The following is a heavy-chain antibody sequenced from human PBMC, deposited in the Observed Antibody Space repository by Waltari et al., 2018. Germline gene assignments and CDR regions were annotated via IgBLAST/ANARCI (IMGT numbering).Heavy chain of an antibody. CDR2: INRDGSST. J-gene: IGHJ6*03. CDR3: ARAQSMYV. Sequence: EVQLVESGGGLLQPGGSLRLSCAASGFTFCAYWMYWVRQAPGKGLVWVSRINRDGSSTDYADSVKGRFTISRDNAKNTLYLQMNGLRAEDTAVYYCARAQSMYVWGIGSTVIVSS. V-gene: IGHV3-74*01. CDR1: GFTFCAYW.